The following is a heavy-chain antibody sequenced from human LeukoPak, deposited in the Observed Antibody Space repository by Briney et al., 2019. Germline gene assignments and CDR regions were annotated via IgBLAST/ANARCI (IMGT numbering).Heavy chain of an antibody. J-gene: IGHJ4*02. Sequence: GGSLRLSCAASGFRFSGHYMSWIRQAPGKGLEWISYITNSGDFVNYADSVKGRFTISRDNTKNSLYLQMNSLRAEDTAVYYCAREARATPDFWGQGTVVTVSS. V-gene: IGHV3-11*01. CDR1: GFRFSGHY. CDR3: AREARATPDF. D-gene: IGHD1-26*01. CDR2: ITNSGDFV.